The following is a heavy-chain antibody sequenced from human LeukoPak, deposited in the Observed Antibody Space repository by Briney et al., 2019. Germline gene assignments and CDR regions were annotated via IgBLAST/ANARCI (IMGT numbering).Heavy chain of an antibody. CDR1: GGSVSSGSYY. J-gene: IGHJ4*02. Sequence: SETLSLTCTVSGGSVSSGSYYWGWLRQPPGKGLGWIGYIYYSGSTNYNPSLKSRVTISVDTSKNQFSLKLSSVTAADTAVDYCARIPRIRSGYSSFCFDYWGQGTLVTVSS. V-gene: IGHV4-61*01. D-gene: IGHD3-22*01. CDR3: ARIPRIRSGYSSFCFDY. CDR2: IYYSGST.